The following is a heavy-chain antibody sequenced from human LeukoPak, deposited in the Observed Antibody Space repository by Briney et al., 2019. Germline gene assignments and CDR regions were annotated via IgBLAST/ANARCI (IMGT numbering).Heavy chain of an antibody. CDR3: AKDLFDVGKHDY. CDR2: ISGSGGST. D-gene: IGHD3-3*01. V-gene: IGHV3-23*01. CDR1: GITFSRYW. J-gene: IGHJ4*02. Sequence: PGGSLRLSCVDSGITFSRYWMSWVRQAPGKGLEWVSAISGSGGSTYYADSVKGRFTISRDNSKNTLYLQMNSLRAEDTAVYYCAKDLFDVGKHDYWGQGTLVTVSS.